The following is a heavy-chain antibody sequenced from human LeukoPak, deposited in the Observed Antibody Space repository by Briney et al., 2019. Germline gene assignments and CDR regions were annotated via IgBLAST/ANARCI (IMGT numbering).Heavy chain of an antibody. Sequence: PSETLSLTCTVSGGSISSSSYYWGWIRQPPGKGLEWIGSIYYSGSTYYNPSLKSRVTISVDTSKNQFSLKLSSVTAADTAVYYCARHARHRQLVPDYWGQGTLVTVSS. CDR2: IYYSGST. J-gene: IGHJ4*02. CDR1: GGSISSSSYY. CDR3: ARHARHRQLVPDY. V-gene: IGHV4-39*01. D-gene: IGHD6-13*01.